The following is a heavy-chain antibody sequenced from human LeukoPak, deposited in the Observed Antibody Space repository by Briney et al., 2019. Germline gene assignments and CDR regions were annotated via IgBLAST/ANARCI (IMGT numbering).Heavy chain of an antibody. D-gene: IGHD3-3*01. CDR1: GFTFSSSW. CDR2: IKKDGSEK. CDR3: ARVKVAIFGLVRGRWFDP. V-gene: IGHV3-7*01. Sequence: PGGSLRLSCAASGFTFSSSWMSWVSQAPGRGMEWVANIKKDGSEKYDINSVEGRSAIPRDNAKNSLYLKENGLRAEGTAVYYCARVKVAIFGLVRGRWFDPWGQGTLVTVSS. J-gene: IGHJ5*02.